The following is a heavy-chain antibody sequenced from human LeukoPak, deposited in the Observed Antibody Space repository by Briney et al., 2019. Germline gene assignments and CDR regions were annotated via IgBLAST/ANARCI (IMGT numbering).Heavy chain of an antibody. CDR3: ATHYSSGWSFDC. D-gene: IGHD6-19*01. CDR1: GGSISSNNW. CDR2: IYHSGST. J-gene: IGHJ4*02. Sequence: SEALSLTCAVSGGSISSNNWWTWVRQPPGKGLEWIGEIYHSGSTNYNPSLKSRVTISVDKSKNQLSLSLRYVTAADTAVYYCATHYSSGWSFDCWGQGTLVTVSS. V-gene: IGHV4-4*02.